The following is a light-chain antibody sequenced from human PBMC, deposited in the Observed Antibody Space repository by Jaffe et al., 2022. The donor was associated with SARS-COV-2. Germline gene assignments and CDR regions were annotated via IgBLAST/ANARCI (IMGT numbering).Light chain of an antibody. CDR1: SSDVGGYNY. V-gene: IGLV2-14*01. J-gene: IGLJ2*01. Sequence: QSALTQPASVSGSPGQSITISCTGTSSDVGGYNYVSWYQQHPGKAPKLMIYEVSNRPSGVPDRFSGSKSGNTASLTISGLQAEDEADYYCSSYTSSSTLPVVFGGGTKLTVL. CDR3: SSYTSSSTLPVV. CDR2: EVS.